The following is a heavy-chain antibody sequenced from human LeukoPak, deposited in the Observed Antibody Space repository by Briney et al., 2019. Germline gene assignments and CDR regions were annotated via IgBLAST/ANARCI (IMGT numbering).Heavy chain of an antibody. Sequence: PSETLSLTXAVYGGSFRAYFLSRIRQPPGKGLEWIGEINQSGSTNYNPSLKSRVTISVDTSKNQFSLKLSSVTAADTAVYYCARGFEDIVVVPAAAKYYYYYYYMDVWGKGTTVTVSS. CDR3: ARGFEDIVVVPAAAKYYYYYYYMDV. CDR2: INQSGST. J-gene: IGHJ6*03. D-gene: IGHD2-2*01. CDR1: GGSFRAYF. V-gene: IGHV4-34*01.